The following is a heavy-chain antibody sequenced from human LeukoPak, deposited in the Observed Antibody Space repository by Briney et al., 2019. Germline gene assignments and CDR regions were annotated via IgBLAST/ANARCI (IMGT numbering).Heavy chain of an antibody. V-gene: IGHV4-59*01. CDR3: VRGVYIAAAQYGF. D-gene: IGHD6-13*01. CDR1: GGSISTYY. Sequence: SETLSLTCTVSGGSISTYYWNWLRQPPGKGLEWIGYIYYSGATNYNPSLKSRVTISVDTSKNQFSLKLSSVTAADTAVYYCVRGVYIAAAQYGFWGQGTLVTVSS. J-gene: IGHJ4*02. CDR2: IYYSGAT.